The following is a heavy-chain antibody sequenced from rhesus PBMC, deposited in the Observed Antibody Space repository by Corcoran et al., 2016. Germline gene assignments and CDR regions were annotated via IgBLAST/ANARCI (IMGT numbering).Heavy chain of an antibody. J-gene: IGHJ6*01. CDR3: ARDNWNYGGHGLDS. CDR1: GGSISSSYYY. CDR2: ISYSGRT. D-gene: IGHD1-26*01. Sequence: QVQLQESGPGLVKPSETLSLTCAVSGGSISSSYYYWSWIRQAPGKGLEWIGYISYSGRTSYHPSLKSRVTISRDTSKNQFSLKLSSVTAADTAVYYCARDNWNYGGHGLDSWGQGVVVTVSS. V-gene: IGHV4-122*02.